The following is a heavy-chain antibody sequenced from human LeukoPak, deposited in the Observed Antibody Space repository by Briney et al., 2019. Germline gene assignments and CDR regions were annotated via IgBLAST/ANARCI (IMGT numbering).Heavy chain of an antibody. CDR1: GFTLRSYD. CDR2: TSGSGVNS. J-gene: IGHJ4*02. CDR3: AKEYSGYDFDY. V-gene: IGHV3-23*01. Sequence: GALRLSCAASGFTLRSYDMSWVRQAPGKGLEWVAATSGSGVNSYYADSVRGRFTISRDNSQNTLYLQMDSLRAEDTALYYCAKEYSGYDFDYWGQGTLVTVSS. D-gene: IGHD5-12*01.